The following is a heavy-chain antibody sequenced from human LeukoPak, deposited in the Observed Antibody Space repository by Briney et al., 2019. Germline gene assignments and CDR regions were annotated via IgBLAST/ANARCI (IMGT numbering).Heavy chain of an antibody. J-gene: IGHJ4*02. D-gene: IGHD5-12*01. CDR2: IKQDGSEK. CDR3: ARRYSTLFDY. Sequence: GGSLRLSCAASGFTFSGYWMSWVRQAPGKGLEWVANIKQDGSEKYYVDSVKGRFTISRDNAKNSLYLQMNSLRAEDTAVYYCARRYSTLFDYWGQGTLVTVSS. CDR1: GFTFSGYW. V-gene: IGHV3-7*03.